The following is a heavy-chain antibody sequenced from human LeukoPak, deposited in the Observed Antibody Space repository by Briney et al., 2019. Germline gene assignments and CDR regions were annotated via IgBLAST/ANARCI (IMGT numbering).Heavy chain of an antibody. CDR1: GFTFSNAW. CDR3: RRDGFSSMH. V-gene: IGHV3-15*01. J-gene: IGHJ4*02. Sequence: GGSLRLSCAASGFTFSNAWMSWVRQAPGKGLEWVGRIKSKTDGGTIDYAAPVKGRFTISRDDSKNTMYLQINSLKTEDTAVYYCRRDGFSSMHWGQGTLATVSS. CDR2: IKSKTDGGTI. D-gene: IGHD5-24*01.